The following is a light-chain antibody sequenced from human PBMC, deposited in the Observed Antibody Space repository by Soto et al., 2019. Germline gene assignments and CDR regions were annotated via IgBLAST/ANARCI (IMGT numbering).Light chain of an antibody. CDR2: GAS. V-gene: IGKV3-15*01. J-gene: IGKJ1*01. CDR1: QSVSSN. Sequence: EIVMTQSPATLSVSPGERATLSCRASQSVSSNLAWYQQKPGQAPRLLIYGASTRATGIPARFSGSGSGTEFILTISSLQSEDFVVYYCQQYNNWPRTFGQGTKVEI. CDR3: QQYNNWPRT.